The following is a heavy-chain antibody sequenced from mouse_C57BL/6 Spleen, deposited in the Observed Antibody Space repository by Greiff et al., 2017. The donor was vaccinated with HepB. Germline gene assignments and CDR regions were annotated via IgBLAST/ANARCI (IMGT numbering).Heavy chain of an antibody. D-gene: IGHD1-1*01. V-gene: IGHV5-12*01. J-gene: IGHJ4*01. CDR1: GFTFSDYY. CDR3: ARHGTTGYAMDY. CDR2: ISNGGGST. Sequence: DVKLVESGGGLVQPGGSLKLSCAASGFTFSDYYMYWVRQTPEKRLEWVAYISNGGGSTYYPDTAKGRFTISRDNAKNTLYLQMSRLKSEDTAMYYCARHGTTGYAMDYWGQGTSVTVSS.